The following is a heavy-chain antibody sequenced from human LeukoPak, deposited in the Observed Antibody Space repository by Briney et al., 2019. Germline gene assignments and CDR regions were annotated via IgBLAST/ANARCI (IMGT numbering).Heavy chain of an antibody. CDR1: GGTFSSYA. J-gene: IGHJ4*02. CDR2: IFPIFGTA. V-gene: IGHV1-69*05. Sequence: SVNVSCKASGGTFSSYAISWVRQAPGQGLEWMGGIFPIFGTANYAQRFQGRVTITTDESTSTAYMELNSLRSEDTAVYDCAETISGYDCQYWGQGTLVSVLS. D-gene: IGHD5-12*01. CDR3: AETISGYDCQY.